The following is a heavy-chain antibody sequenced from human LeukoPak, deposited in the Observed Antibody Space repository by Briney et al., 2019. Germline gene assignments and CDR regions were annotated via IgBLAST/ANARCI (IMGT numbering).Heavy chain of an antibody. V-gene: IGHV3-73*01. J-gene: IGHJ4*02. CDR3: TRPTYYYDSSGYYHDY. CDR1: GFTFSGSA. CDR2: IRSKANSYAT. Sequence: GGSLRLSCAASGFTFSGSAMHWVRQASGKGLEWVGRIRSKANSYATAYAASVKGRFTISRDDSKNSAYLQMNSLKTEDTAVYYCTRPTYYYDSSGYYHDYWGQGTLVTVSS. D-gene: IGHD3-22*01.